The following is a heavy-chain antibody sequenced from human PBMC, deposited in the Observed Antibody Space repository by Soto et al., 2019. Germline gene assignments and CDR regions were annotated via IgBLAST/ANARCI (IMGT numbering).Heavy chain of an antibody. J-gene: IGHJ6*02. CDR3: ARGDYCSSTSCYTSYYYGMDV. D-gene: IGHD2-2*02. CDR1: GFTFSYYY. CDR2: ISSSSSYT. V-gene: IGHV3-11*06. Sequence: GGSLRLSCAASGFTFSYYYMSWIRQSPGKGLEWVSYISSSSSYTNYADSVKGRFTISRDNAKDSLYLQMNSLRAEDTAVYYCARGDYCSSTSCYTSYYYGMDVWGQGTTVTVSS.